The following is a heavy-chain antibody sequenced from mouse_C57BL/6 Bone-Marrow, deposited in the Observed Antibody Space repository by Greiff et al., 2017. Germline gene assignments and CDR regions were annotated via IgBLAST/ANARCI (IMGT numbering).Heavy chain of an antibody. CDR1: GYTFTSYW. D-gene: IGHD2-1*01. CDR3: ASGGNFYWYFDV. Sequence: VQLQQPGAELVKPGASVTLSCKASGYTFTSYWMHWVKQRPGQGLEWIGMIHPNSGSTNYNEKFKSKATLTVDKSSSTAYMQLSSLTSEDSAVDYCASGGNFYWYFDVWGTGNTVNGSS. CDR2: IHPNSGST. V-gene: IGHV1-64*01. J-gene: IGHJ1*03.